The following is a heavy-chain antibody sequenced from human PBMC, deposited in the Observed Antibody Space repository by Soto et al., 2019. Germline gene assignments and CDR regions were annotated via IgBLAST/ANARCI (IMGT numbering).Heavy chain of an antibody. CDR2: ISSSSTI. CDR3: ARDRRITIFGDYYYYYDMDV. D-gene: IGHD3-3*01. Sequence: PGGSLRLSCAAPGFTFCDYYMNWVRQAPGKGLEWVSSISSSSTIYYADSVKGRFTISRDNAKNSLYLQMNSLRAEDTAVYYCARDRRITIFGDYYYYYDMDVWGQGTTVTVSS. V-gene: IGHV3-11*04. J-gene: IGHJ6*02. CDR1: GFTFCDYY.